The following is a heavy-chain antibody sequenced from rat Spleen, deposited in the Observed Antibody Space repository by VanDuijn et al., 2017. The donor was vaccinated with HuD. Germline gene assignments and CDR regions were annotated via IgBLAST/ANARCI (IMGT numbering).Heavy chain of an antibody. CDR1: GFTFSNYG. CDR2: ISYDGSST. V-gene: IGHV5-29*01. J-gene: IGHJ2*01. CDR3: AVAGYGY. Sequence: EVQLVESGGGLVQPGRSLKLSCAASGFTFSNYGMAWVRQAPTKGLEWVATISYDGSSTYYRDSVKGRFTISRDNAENTAYLQMNSLRSEDTATYSCAVAGYGYWGQGVMVTVSS. D-gene: IGHD4-3*01.